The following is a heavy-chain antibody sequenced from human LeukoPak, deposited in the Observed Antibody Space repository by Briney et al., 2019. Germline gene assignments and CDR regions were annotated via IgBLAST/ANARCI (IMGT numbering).Heavy chain of an antibody. V-gene: IGHV4-30-4*01. CDR3: ARLGRYDYFIDY. J-gene: IGHJ4*02. D-gene: IGHD3-16*01. CDR2: IYYGGST. CDR1: NGSISSYDSY. Sequence: SETLSLTCTVSNGSISSYDSYWSWIRQPAGKGLDWIAYIYYGGSTDSTPSLKSRVTISVDTSKNQFSLRLTSVTAADTAVYYCARLGRYDYFIDYWGQGTLVTVSS.